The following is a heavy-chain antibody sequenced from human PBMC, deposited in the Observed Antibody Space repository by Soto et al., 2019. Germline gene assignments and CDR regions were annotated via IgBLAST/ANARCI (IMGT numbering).Heavy chain of an antibody. V-gene: IGHV3-48*03. D-gene: IGHD1-20*01. J-gene: IGHJ6*02. Sequence: GGSLRLSCVASGFVFKNYEMNWVRQAPGKGLEWISYISNSGNTIYVADSMRGRFTISRDNAKNSLFLQMNSLRADDTAGYYCARDIDNRDYYYGLDVWGQGTKVTVSS. CDR3: ARDIDNRDYYYGLDV. CDR2: ISNSGNTI. CDR1: GFVFKNYE.